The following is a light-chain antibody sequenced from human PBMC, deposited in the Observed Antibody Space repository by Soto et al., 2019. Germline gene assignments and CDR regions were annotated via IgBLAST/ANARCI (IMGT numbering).Light chain of an antibody. CDR3: SSYTIISTPYV. CDR2: DVS. CDR1: SSDVGGYNY. J-gene: IGLJ1*01. Sequence: QSALTQPASVSGSPGQSITISCTGTSSDVGGYNYVSWYQQHPGKAPKLMIYDVSNRPSGVSNRFSGSKSGNTASLTISGLQAEDEADYYCSSYTIISTPYVFGTGTKVTVL. V-gene: IGLV2-14*01.